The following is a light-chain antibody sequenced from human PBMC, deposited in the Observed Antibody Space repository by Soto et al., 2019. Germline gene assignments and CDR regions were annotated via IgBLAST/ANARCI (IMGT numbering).Light chain of an antibody. CDR1: SSDVGGYNY. CDR3: SSYTSSSPRVV. Sequence: QSVLTQPASVSGSPGQSITISCTGTSSDVGGYNYVSWYQQHPGKAPKLMIYDVSNRPSGVPNRFSGSKSGNTASLTISGLQAEDEADYYCSSYTSSSPRVVFGGGTKLTVL. CDR2: DVS. J-gene: IGLJ2*01. V-gene: IGLV2-14*01.